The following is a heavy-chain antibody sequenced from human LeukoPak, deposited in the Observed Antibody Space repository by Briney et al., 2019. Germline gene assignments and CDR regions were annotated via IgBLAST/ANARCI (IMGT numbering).Heavy chain of an antibody. CDR2: ISGSGGST. D-gene: IGHD3-16*02. CDR3: ANYMITFGGVIVGRRLSDY. CDR1: GFTFSSYA. Sequence: GGSLRLSCAASGFTFSSYAMSWVRQAPGKGLEWVSAISGSGGSTYYADSVKGRFTISRDNSKNTLYLQMNSLRAEDTAVYYCANYMITFGGVIVGRRLSDYWGQGTLVTVSS. V-gene: IGHV3-23*01. J-gene: IGHJ4*02.